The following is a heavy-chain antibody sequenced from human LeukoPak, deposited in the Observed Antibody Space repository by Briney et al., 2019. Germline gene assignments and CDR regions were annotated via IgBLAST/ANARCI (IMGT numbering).Heavy chain of an antibody. D-gene: IGHD2-2*01. V-gene: IGHV4-34*01. J-gene: IGHJ4*02. CDR3: ARGGYCSSTSCYAGRFDY. CDR2: INHSGST. CDR1: GGSFSGYY. Sequence: SSQTLSLTCAVYGGSFSGYYWSWIRQPPGKGLEWIGEINHSGSTNYNPSLKSRVTISVDTSKNQFSLKLSSVTAADTAVYYCARGGYCSSTSCYAGRFDYWGQGTLVTVSS.